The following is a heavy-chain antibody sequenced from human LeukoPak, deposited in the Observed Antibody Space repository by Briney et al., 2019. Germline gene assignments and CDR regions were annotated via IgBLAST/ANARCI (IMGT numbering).Heavy chain of an antibody. V-gene: IGHV3-23*01. CDR3: ARESSTGPS. CDR2: ISDSGGRT. CDR1: GITLSNYG. J-gene: IGHJ4*02. D-gene: IGHD2-2*01. Sequence: PGGSLRLSCAVSGITLSNYGMSWVRQAPGKGLEWVAGISDSGGRTNYADSVKGRFTISRDNPKNTLYLQMNSLRAEDTAVYYCARESSTGPSWGQGTLVTVSS.